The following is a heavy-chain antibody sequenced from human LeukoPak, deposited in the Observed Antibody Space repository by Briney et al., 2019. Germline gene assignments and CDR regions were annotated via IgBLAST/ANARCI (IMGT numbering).Heavy chain of an antibody. J-gene: IGHJ3*02. V-gene: IGHV6-1*01. CDR1: GDSVSSNSAA. CDR2: TYYRSKWYN. Sequence: SQTLSLTCAISGDSVSSNSAAWNWIRQSPSRGLEWLGRTYYRSKWYNDYAVSVKSRITINPDTSKNQFSLQLNSVTPEDTAVYYCARDASPLFTYSYGLDAFDIWGQGTMVTVSS. CDR3: ARDASPLFTYSYGLDAFDI. D-gene: IGHD5-18*01.